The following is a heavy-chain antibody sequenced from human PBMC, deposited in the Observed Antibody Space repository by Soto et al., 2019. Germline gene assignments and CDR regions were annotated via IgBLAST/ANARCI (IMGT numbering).Heavy chain of an antibody. CDR3: AKDSGWADY. CDR2: INTGNGDT. D-gene: IGHD6-25*01. CDR1: GYTFTGYS. J-gene: IGHJ4*02. V-gene: IGHV1-3*04. Sequence: QVQLVQSGAAVKKPGASVKVSCKASGYTFTGYSIHWVRQAPGQRLEWMGWINTGNGDTKSSQNFQGRVTFTRDTSASTAYMELSSLRSEDTAVYYCAKDSGWADYWGQGTLVTVSS.